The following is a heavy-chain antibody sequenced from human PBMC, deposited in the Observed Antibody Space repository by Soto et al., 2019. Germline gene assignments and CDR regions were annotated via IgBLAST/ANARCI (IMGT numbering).Heavy chain of an antibody. D-gene: IGHD5-12*01. Sequence: SETLSLTCTVSGGSISSSDYYWSWIRQPPGKGLEWIGYIYYSGSTYYNPSLKSRVTISVDTSKNQFSLKLSSVTAADTAVYFCARGTLAYSGYDLDYWGQGTLVTVSS. CDR1: GGSISSSDYY. CDR3: ARGTLAYSGYDLDY. CDR2: IYYSGST. J-gene: IGHJ4*02. V-gene: IGHV4-30-4*01.